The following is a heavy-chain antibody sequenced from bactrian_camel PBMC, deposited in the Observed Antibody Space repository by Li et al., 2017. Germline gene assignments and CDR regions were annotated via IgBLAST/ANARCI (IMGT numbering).Heavy chain of an antibody. CDR3: AASASFILTPRFYRLESSDYPY. D-gene: IGHD4*01. CDR2: IVGNKIT. CDR1: GYTVTAYC. J-gene: IGHJ4*01. Sequence: VQTGGSLTLSCVASGYTVTAYCMGWFRQVPGKEREGVATIVGNKITSYADSVKGRFNTSKDDAKNTLYLVMNSLKPEDSAMYYCAASASFILTPRFYRLESSDYPYRGQGTQVTVSS. V-gene: IGHV3S57*01.